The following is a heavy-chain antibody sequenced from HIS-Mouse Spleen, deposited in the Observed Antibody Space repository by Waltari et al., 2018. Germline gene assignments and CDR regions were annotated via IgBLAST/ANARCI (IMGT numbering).Heavy chain of an antibody. CDR3: ARIDYRNYCDY. J-gene: IGHJ4*02. Sequence: QVQLQQWGAGLFKPSETLSLTCAVYGGSFSGYYWSWIRRPPGKGLEWCGEINESGTKASIRYLKDRGPRSVDPSKNQFSLKMSSVTAADTAVYSCARIDYRNYCDYWGQGTLVTVSS. V-gene: IGHV4-34*01. CDR1: GGSFSGYY. D-gene: IGHD4-4*01. CDR2: INESGTK.